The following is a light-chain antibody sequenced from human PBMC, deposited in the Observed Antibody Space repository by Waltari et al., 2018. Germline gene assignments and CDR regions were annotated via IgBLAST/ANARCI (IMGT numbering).Light chain of an antibody. V-gene: IGKV1-27*01. Sequence: DIQMTQSPSSLSASVGDRVTITCRASQDISNHLAWYQQKPGKVPKLLIYVASTLQSGVPSRFSGSGSGTYFTLTISSLQPEDVATYYCQKYNSAPLTFGPGTKVDIK. J-gene: IGKJ3*01. CDR1: QDISNH. CDR2: VAS. CDR3: QKYNSAPLT.